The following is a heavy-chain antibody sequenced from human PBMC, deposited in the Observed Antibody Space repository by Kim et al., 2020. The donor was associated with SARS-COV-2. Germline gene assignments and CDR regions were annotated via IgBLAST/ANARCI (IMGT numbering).Heavy chain of an antibody. Sequence: ASVKVSCKASGYTFTSYAMNWVRQAPGQGLEWMGWINTNTGNPTYAQGFTGRFVFSLDTSVSTAYLQISSLKAEDTAVYYCARELPLDDTMIVGGDFDYWGQGTLVTVSS. J-gene: IGHJ4*02. CDR3: ARELPLDDTMIVGGDFDY. V-gene: IGHV7-4-1*02. CDR1: GYTFTSYA. D-gene: IGHD3-22*01. CDR2: INTNTGNP.